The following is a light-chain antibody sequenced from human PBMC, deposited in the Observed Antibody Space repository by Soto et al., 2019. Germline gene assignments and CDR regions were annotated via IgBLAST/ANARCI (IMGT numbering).Light chain of an antibody. J-gene: IGLJ1*01. Sequence: QSVLTQPASVTGGPGQSITISCTTMNIDVDAYKYISWYRQHPGEAPKIIIYEVSNRPSGISNRFSGSKSGNTASLTISGLQTEDEAEYFCSTYTDKTYIFGSGTKVTVL. CDR1: NIDVDAYKY. CDR2: EVS. V-gene: IGLV2-14*01. CDR3: STYTDKTYI.